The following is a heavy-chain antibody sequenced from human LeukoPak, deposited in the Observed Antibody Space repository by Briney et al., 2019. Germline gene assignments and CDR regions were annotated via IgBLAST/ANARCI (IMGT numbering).Heavy chain of an antibody. CDR1: GFTFSSYE. V-gene: IGHV3-48*03. D-gene: IGHD3-10*02. J-gene: IGHJ6*04. CDR2: ISGSGSTI. Sequence: GGSLRLSCAASGFTFSSYEMDWVRQAPGKGLEWVSYISGSGSTIYYADSVKGRFTISRDNAKNSLYLQMNSLRAEDTAVYYCAELGITMIGGVWGKGTTVTISS. CDR3: AELGITMIGGV.